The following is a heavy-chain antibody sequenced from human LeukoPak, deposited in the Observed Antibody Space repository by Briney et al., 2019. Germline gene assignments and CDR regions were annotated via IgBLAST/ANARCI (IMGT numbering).Heavy chain of an antibody. CDR1: GFTFSSYW. CDR2: INSEGSST. D-gene: IGHD5-18*01. CDR3: ARVSVQLWSSSDY. Sequence: PGGSLRLSCAASGFTFSSYWMHWVRQAPGKGLVWVSRINSEGSSTSYAGSVKGRFTISRDNAKNTLYLQMNSLRAEDTAVYYCARVSVQLWSSSDYWGQGTLVTVSS. J-gene: IGHJ4*02. V-gene: IGHV3-74*01.